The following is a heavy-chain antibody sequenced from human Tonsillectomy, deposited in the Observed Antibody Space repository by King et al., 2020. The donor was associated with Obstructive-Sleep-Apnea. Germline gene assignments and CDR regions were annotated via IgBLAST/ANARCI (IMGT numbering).Heavy chain of an antibody. CDR1: GGSISSSKW. D-gene: IGHD3-10*01. V-gene: IGHV4-4*02. J-gene: IGHJ5*02. CDR3: ARGNGWGGSSDWFDP. Sequence: VQLQESGPGLVKPSGTLSLTCAVSGGSISSSKWWSWFRQPPRSRLEWIGESSHSGTTNYNPSLNSRVTISVDETKNQFSLGLNSLTAADTAIYYCARGNGWGGSSDWFDPWGQGILVTVSS. CDR2: SSHSGTT.